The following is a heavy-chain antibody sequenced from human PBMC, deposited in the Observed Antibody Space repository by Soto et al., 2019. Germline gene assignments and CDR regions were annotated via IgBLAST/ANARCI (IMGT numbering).Heavy chain of an antibody. D-gene: IGHD2-15*01. J-gene: IGHJ5*02. CDR2: IYYSGST. Sequence: TSETLSLTCTVSGGSISSSSYYWGRIRQPPGKGLEWIGSIYYSGSTYYNPSLKSRVTISVDTSKNQFSLKLSSVTAADTAVYYCASPGPYCSGGSCFDPWGQGTLVTVSS. V-gene: IGHV4-39*01. CDR3: ASPGPYCSGGSCFDP. CDR1: GGSISSSSYY.